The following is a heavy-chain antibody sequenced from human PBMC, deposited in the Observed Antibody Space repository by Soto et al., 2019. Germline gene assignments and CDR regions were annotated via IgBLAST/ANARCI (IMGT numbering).Heavy chain of an antibody. CDR2: IYYSGST. Sequence: PSETLSLTCTVSGGSISSGGYYWSWIRQHPGKGLEWIGYIYYSGSTYYNPSLKSRVTISVDTSKNQFSLKLSSVTAADTAVYYCARDHGSDYYFDYWGQGTLVTVSS. CDR1: GGSISSGGYY. J-gene: IGHJ4*02. CDR3: ARDHGSDYYFDY. D-gene: IGHD6-25*01. V-gene: IGHV4-31*03.